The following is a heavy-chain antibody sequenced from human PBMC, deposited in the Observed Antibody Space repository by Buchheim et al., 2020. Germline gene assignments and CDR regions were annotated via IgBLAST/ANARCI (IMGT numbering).Heavy chain of an antibody. D-gene: IGHD4-17*01. Sequence: EVQLVESGGGLVQPGGSLRLSCAASGFTVSSNYMSWVRQAPGKGLEWVSVIYSGGSTYYADSVKGRFTISRDISKNTRLLQMNSLRAEDTAVYYCARAGVTKRVDWFDPWGQGTL. CDR2: IYSGGST. CDR3: ARAGVTKRVDWFDP. CDR1: GFTVSSNY. V-gene: IGHV3-66*01. J-gene: IGHJ5*02.